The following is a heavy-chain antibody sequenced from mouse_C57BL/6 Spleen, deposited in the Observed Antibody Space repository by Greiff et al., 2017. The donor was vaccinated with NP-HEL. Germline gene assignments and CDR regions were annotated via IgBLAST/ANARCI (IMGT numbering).Heavy chain of an antibody. J-gene: IGHJ4*01. CDR2: IYPRSGNT. CDR3: ARTGGITPYYYAMDY. CDR1: GYTFTSYG. D-gene: IGHD2-4*01. Sequence: VQLQQSGAELARPGASVKLSCKASGYTFTSYGISWVKQRTGQGLEWIGEIYPRSGNTYYNEKFKGKATLTADKSSSTAYMELRSLTSEDSAVYFCARTGGITPYYYAMDYWGQGTSVTVSS. V-gene: IGHV1-81*01.